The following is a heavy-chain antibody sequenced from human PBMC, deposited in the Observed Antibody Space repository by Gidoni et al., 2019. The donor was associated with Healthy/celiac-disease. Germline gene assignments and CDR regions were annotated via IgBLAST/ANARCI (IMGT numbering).Heavy chain of an antibody. Sequence: QLQLQESGPGLVKPSQTLSLTCTVSGGSISSGSYYWSWIRQPAGKGLEWIGRIYTSGSTNYNPSLKSRVTISVDTSKNQFSLKLSSVTAADTAVYYCARDLSGALDYWGQGTLVTVSS. CDR1: GGSISSGSYY. V-gene: IGHV4-61*02. J-gene: IGHJ4*02. CDR2: IYTSGST. CDR3: ARDLSGALDY.